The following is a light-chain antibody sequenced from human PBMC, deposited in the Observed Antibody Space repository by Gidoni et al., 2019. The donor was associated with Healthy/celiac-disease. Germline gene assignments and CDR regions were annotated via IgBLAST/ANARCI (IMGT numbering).Light chain of an antibody. CDR2: GAS. CDR1: QSVSSSY. J-gene: IGKJ4*01. Sequence: EIGLTQSPGTLSWSPGESATLSCRASQSVSSSYLAWYQQKPGQAPRLLIYGASSRATGIPDRFSGSGSGTDFTLTISRLEPEDFAVYYCQQYGSSPLTFGGGTKVEIK. V-gene: IGKV3-20*01. CDR3: QQYGSSPLT.